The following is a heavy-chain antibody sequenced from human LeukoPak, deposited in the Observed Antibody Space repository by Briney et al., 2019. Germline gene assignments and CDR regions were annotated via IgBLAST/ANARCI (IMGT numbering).Heavy chain of an antibody. J-gene: IGHJ4*02. V-gene: IGHV3-9*01. CDR2: IGWNSGTI. CDR3: VKDGRMRRRDYWGYLDC. Sequence: RAGGSLRLSCAASGFTFSSWWMNWVRQAPGKGLEWVSGIGWNSGTIVYADSVKGRFTISRDNAKKSLYLQMNSLRAEDTALYYCVKDGRMRRRDYWGYLDCWGQGTLVTVSS. CDR1: GFTFSSWW. D-gene: IGHD7-27*01.